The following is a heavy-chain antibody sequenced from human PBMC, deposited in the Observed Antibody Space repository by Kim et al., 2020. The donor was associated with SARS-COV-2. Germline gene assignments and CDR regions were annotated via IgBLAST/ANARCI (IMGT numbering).Heavy chain of an antibody. CDR2: MNPNSGNT. CDR3: ARAIASFDWFSNREYYGMDV. J-gene: IGHJ6*02. D-gene: IGHD3-9*01. Sequence: ASVKVSCKASGYTFTSYDINWVRQATGQGLEWMGWMNPNSGNTGYAQKFQGRVTMTRNTSISTAYMELSSLRSEDTAVYYCARAIASFDWFSNREYYGMDVWGQGTTVTVSS. V-gene: IGHV1-8*01. CDR1: GYTFTSYD.